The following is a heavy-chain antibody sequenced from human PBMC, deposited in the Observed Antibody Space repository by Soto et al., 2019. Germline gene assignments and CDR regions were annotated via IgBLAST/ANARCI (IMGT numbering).Heavy chain of an antibody. CDR2: INPSGGST. Sequence: ASVRVSCKASGCTFTSYYMHWVGQAPGQGLEWMGIINPSGGSTSYAQEFQGGVTMTRDTSNSTVYMELSSLRSEDTAVYYCARDQGFLEWLSCMDVWGQGTTVPVSS. CDR3: ARDQGFLEWLSCMDV. J-gene: IGHJ6*02. D-gene: IGHD3-3*01. CDR1: GCTFTSYY. V-gene: IGHV1-46*01.